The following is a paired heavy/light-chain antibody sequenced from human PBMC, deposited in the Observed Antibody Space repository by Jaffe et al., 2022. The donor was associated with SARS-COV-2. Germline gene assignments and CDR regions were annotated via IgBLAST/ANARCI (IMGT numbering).Light chain of an antibody. V-gene: IGKV3-20*01. Sequence: EIVLTQSPGTLSLSPGERATLSCRASQSVKNRYLAWYQQKPGQAPRLLIYGASTRATGIPDRFSGSGSGTDFTLTINTLEPGDFAVYYCQQYESSFTFGPGTKVDI. CDR3: QQYESSFT. J-gene: IGKJ3*01. CDR1: QSVKNRY. CDR2: GAS.
Heavy chain of an antibody. J-gene: IGHJ3*01. Sequence: EVQMVDSGGNLIQPGGSLRLSCAASGFIFSNYAMIWVRQAPGRGLEWVSAIRGSGAGTLYADSVKGRFTISRDNSKNTLYLQMNSLRVEDTAIYYCARDPNGDYVGAFDFWGRGTMVTVSS. CDR1: GFIFSNYA. D-gene: IGHD4-17*01. CDR3: ARDPNGDYVGAFDF. CDR2: IRGSGAGT. V-gene: IGHV3-23*04.